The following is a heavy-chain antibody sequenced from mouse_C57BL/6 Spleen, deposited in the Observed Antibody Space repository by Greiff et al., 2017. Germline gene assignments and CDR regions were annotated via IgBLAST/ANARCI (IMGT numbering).Heavy chain of an antibody. CDR2: ISNGGGST. J-gene: IGHJ4*01. CDR1: GFTFSDYY. Sequence: EVKVEESGGGLVQPGGSLKLSCAASGFTFSDYYMYWVRQTPEKRLEWVAYISNGGGSTYYPDTVKGRFTISRDNAKNTLYLQMSRLKSEDTAMYYCARVDYDGRYYAMDYWGQGTSVTVSS. CDR3: ARVDYDGRYYAMDY. V-gene: IGHV5-12*01. D-gene: IGHD2-4*01.